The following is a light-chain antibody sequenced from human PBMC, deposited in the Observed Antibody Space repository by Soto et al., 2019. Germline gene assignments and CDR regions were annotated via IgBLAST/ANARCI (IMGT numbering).Light chain of an antibody. J-gene: IGLJ1*01. V-gene: IGLV2-8*01. CDR1: SSDVGGYDY. CDR2: EVS. Sequence: QSALTQPPSASGSPGQSVTFSCTGTSSDVGGYDYVSWYQQHPGKAPKLMIYEVSKRPSGVPDRFSGSKSGNTASLTVSGLQAEDEADYYCSSYAGSSTYVFXTGTKVTVL. CDR3: SSYAGSSTYV.